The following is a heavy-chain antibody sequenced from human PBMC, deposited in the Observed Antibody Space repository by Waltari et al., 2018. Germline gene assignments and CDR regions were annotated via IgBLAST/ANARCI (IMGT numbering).Heavy chain of an antibody. Sequence: EVQLVESGGGLVQPGRSLRLSCAASGFTFDDYAMHWVRQAPGKGMEGVSGSSWNSGSIGYADSVKGRFTISRDNAKNSLYLQMNSVRAEDMALYYCAKGRYNWNDEAFDIWGQGTMVTVSS. J-gene: IGHJ3*02. CDR2: SSWNSGSI. D-gene: IGHD1-1*01. CDR3: AKGRYNWNDEAFDI. V-gene: IGHV3-9*03. CDR1: GFTFDDYA.